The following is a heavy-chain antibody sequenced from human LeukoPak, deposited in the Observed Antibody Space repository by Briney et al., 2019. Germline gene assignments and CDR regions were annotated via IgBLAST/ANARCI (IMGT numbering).Heavy chain of an antibody. CDR2: ISGSGGST. Sequence: GGSLRLSCAASGFTFSNYVMNWVRQAPGKGLDWVSTISGSGGSTYYADSVKGRFTISRDNSKNTLYLQMNSLRADDTAVYYCANRDYCGQGTLVTVSS. V-gene: IGHV3-23*01. CDR3: ANRDY. CDR1: GFTFSNYV. J-gene: IGHJ4*02.